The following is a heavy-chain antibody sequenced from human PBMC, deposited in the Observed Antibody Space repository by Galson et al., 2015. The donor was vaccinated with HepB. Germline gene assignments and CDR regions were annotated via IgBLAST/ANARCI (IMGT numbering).Heavy chain of an antibody. Sequence: SLRLSCAASGFTVSSNYMSWVRQAPGKGLEWVSVIYSGGSTYYADSVKGRFTISRDNSKNTLYLQMHSLRAEDTAVYYCARGGDGDYSFDYWGQGTLVTVSS. CDR2: IYSGGST. CDR3: ARGGDGDYSFDY. CDR1: GFTVSSNY. V-gene: IGHV3-53*01. J-gene: IGHJ4*02. D-gene: IGHD4-17*01.